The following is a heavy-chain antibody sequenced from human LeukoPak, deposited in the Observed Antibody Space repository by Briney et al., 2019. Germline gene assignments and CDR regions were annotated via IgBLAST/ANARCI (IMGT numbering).Heavy chain of an antibody. J-gene: IGHJ4*02. CDR2: ISSTSST. D-gene: IGHD6-13*01. Sequence: GGCLRLFCAASGFTFSSSAMSWVRQTPGKGLDWVSSISSTSSTSYADSVKGRFTISRDNSKNMLYLQMNSLRAEDTAVYYCAKGRISEDGLDYWGQGTLVTVSS. CDR1: GFTFSSSA. CDR3: AKGRISEDGLDY. V-gene: IGHV3-23*01.